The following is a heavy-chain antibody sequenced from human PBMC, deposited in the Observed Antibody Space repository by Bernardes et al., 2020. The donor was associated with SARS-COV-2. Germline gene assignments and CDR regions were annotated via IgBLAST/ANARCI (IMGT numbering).Heavy chain of an antibody. V-gene: IGHV3-74*01. CDR3: TRDIGGAASY. Sequence: GGSLRLSCAPSGFIFSSYWMHWVRQAPGKGLVWVSRINEDGSITNYADSVKGRFTISRDNAKNTLFLEMNSLRVEDTALYYCTRDIGGAASYWGRGTLVTVSS. CDR2: INEDGSIT. J-gene: IGHJ4*02. D-gene: IGHD1-26*01. CDR1: GFIFSSYW.